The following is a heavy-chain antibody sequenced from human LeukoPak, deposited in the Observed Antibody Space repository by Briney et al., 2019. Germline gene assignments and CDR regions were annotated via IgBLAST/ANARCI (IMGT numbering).Heavy chain of an antibody. D-gene: IGHD7-27*01. CDR3: AKEPTGEKSFDS. CDR2: IFYSGGPT. J-gene: IGHJ4*02. CDR1: GASISRSSYY. V-gene: IGHV4-39*07. Sequence: ETLSLTCTVSGASISRSSYYWGWFRQPPGKGLQWIVSIFYSGGPTYYNPSLKSQVTISVDTSKNQFSLKLSFVTAADTAVYYCAKEPTGEKSFDSWGQGTLVTVSS.